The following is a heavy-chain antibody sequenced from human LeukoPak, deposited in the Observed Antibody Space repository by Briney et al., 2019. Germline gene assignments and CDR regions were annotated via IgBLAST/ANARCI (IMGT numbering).Heavy chain of an antibody. CDR2: IIPIFGTA. Sequence: SVKVSCKASGGTFSSYAISWVRQAPGQGLEWMGGIIPIFGTANYAQKFQGRVTITADESTSTAYMQLSSLRSEDTAVYYCARSGRGTNYYYYMDVWGKGTTVTVAS. CDR3: ARSGRGTNYYYYMDV. V-gene: IGHV1-69*13. J-gene: IGHJ6*03. CDR1: GGTFSSYA. D-gene: IGHD1-26*01.